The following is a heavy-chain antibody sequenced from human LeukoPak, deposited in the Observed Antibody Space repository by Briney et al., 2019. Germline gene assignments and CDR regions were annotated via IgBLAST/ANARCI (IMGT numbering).Heavy chain of an antibody. D-gene: IGHD3-3*01. CDR3: ASSDDFWSGYYYFDY. V-gene: IGHV3-53*01. Sequence: GGSLRLSCAASGFTVGSNYMSWVRQAPGKGLEWVSVIYSGGSTYYADSVKGRFTISRDNSKNTLYLQMNSLRAEDTAVYYCASSDDFWSGYYYFDYWGQGTLVTVSS. CDR2: IYSGGST. J-gene: IGHJ4*02. CDR1: GFTVGSNY.